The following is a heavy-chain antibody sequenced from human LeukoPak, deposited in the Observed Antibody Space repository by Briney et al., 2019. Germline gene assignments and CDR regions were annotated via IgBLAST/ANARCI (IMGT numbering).Heavy chain of an antibody. CDR3: ASLMYSSSWYPAYYYYYGMDV. V-gene: IGHV4-39*01. CDR1: GGSISSISYY. Sequence: PSDTLSLTCTVSGGSISSISYYWGWIRQPPGKGLEWIGSIYYSGSTYYNPSLKSRVTISVDTSKNQFSLKLSSVTAADTAVYYCASLMYSSSWYPAYYYYYGMDVWGQGTTVTVSS. CDR2: IYYSGST. J-gene: IGHJ6*02. D-gene: IGHD6-13*01.